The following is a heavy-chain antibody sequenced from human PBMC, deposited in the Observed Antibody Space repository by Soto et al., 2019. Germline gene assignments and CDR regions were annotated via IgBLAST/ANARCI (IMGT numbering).Heavy chain of an antibody. CDR2: INSGGSST. CDR3: ASVGMWGAGAFDI. CDR1: GFTFSSYW. V-gene: IGHV3-74*01. J-gene: IGHJ3*02. Sequence: EVQLVESGGGLVQPGESLRLSCAASGFTFSSYWMYWVRQAPGKGLVWVSRINSGGSSTSYAGSVKCRFTISRDNAKNTVYLQMNRLRAEDTAVYYCASVGMWGAGAFDIWGQGKMVTVSS. D-gene: IGHD3-16*01.